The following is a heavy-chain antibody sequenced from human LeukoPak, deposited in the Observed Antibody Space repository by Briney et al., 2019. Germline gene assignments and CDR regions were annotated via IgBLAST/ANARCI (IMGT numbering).Heavy chain of an antibody. CDR2: IKPDSGST. Sequence: GASVKVSCKASGYTLTSHAISWVRQATGLGLEWMGWIKPDSGSTGHAQKFQGRVVFTSDNSIGTAYMELSSLRSEDTAVYYCARELSTSVPDYWGQGTLVTVSS. CDR3: ARELSTSVPDY. J-gene: IGHJ4*02. D-gene: IGHD2-2*01. CDR1: GYTLTSHA. V-gene: IGHV1-8*03.